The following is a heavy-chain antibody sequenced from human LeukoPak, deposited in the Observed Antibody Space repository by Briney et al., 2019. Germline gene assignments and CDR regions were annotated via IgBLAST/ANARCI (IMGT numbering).Heavy chain of an antibody. CDR1: GGSFSGYY. Sequence: SSETLSLTCAVYGGSFSGYYWSWIRQPPGKGLEWIGEINHSGSTNYNPSLKSRVTISVDTSKNQFSLKLSSVTAEDTAVYYCARETSSSDYWGQGTLVTVSS. CDR2: INHSGST. CDR3: ARETSSSDY. D-gene: IGHD6-6*01. J-gene: IGHJ4*02. V-gene: IGHV4-34*01.